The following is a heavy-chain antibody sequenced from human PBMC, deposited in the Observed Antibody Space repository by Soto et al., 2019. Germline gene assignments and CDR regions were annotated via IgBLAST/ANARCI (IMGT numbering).Heavy chain of an antibody. D-gene: IGHD3-3*01. CDR3: AKDKLIFGVGDAFDI. J-gene: IGHJ3*02. Sequence: GGSLRLSCAASGFTFSSYGMHWVRQAPGKGLEWVAVISYDGSNKYYADSVKGRFTISRDNSKNTLYLQMNSLRAEDTAVYYCAKDKLIFGVGDAFDIWGQGTMVTVSS. V-gene: IGHV3-30*18. CDR2: ISYDGSNK. CDR1: GFTFSSYG.